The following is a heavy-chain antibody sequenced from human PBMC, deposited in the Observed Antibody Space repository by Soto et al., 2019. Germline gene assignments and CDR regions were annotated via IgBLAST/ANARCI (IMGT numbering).Heavy chain of an antibody. CDR3: ARAHTMMILDRFDP. CDR1: GFKFRNYA. CDR2: IWFDGSKK. J-gene: IGHJ5*02. Sequence: GGSLRLSCAASGFKFRNYAIHWVRQAPGKGLEWLAVIWFDGSKKYYADSVKGRFTISRDNSKNTVYLDMNSLTADDSGVFYCARAHTMMILDRFDPWGHGTLVTVSP. D-gene: IGHD3-22*01. V-gene: IGHV3-33*01.